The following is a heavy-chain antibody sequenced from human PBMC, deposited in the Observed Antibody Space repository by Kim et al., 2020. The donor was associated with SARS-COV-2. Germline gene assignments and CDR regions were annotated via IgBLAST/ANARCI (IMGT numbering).Heavy chain of an antibody. V-gene: IGHV4-39*01. J-gene: IGHJ3*02. D-gene: IGHD2-21*02. CDR3: ARRLQTDDAFAI. Sequence: YSHPSRKCRVTLSVDPSKNQFSLKLSSVTAADTAVYYCARRLQTDDAFAIWGQGTMVTVSS.